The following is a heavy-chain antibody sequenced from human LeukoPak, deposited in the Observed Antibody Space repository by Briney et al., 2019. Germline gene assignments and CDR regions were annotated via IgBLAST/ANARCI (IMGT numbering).Heavy chain of an antibody. D-gene: IGHD6-6*01. J-gene: IGHJ4*02. CDR3: AGEEYSSSSVDY. CDR1: GGSISSYY. CDR2: IYYSGST. V-gene: IGHV4-59*01. Sequence: SETLSLTCTVSGGSISSYYWSWIRQPPGKGLEWIGYIYYSGSTNYNPSLKSRVTISVDTSKNQFSLKLSSVTAADTAVYYCAGEEYSSSSVDYWGQGNLVTVSS.